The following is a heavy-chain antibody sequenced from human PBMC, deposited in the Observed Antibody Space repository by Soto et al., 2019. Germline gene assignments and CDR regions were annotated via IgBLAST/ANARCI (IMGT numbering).Heavy chain of an antibody. D-gene: IGHD6-19*01. CDR1: GGSISSSSYY. CDR2: IYYSGST. J-gene: IGHJ4*02. V-gene: IGHV4-39*01. CDR3: ARQAVAGTDFDY. Sequence: QLQLQESGPGLVKPSETLSLTCTVSGGSISSSSYYWGWIRQPPGKGLEWIGSIYYSGSTYYNPSLKSRVTISVDTSKNQFSLKLSSVTAADTAVYYCARQAVAGTDFDYWGQGTLVTVSS.